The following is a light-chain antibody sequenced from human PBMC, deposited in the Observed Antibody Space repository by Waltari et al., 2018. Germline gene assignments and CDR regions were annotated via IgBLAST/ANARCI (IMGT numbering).Light chain of an antibody. CDR2: KAS. V-gene: IGKV1-5*03. CDR3: QLYNSYSYT. Sequence: DIQMTQSPSTLSASVGDRVTITCRASQSISNWLAWYQQRPGKAPKLLIYKASSLESGVPSRFSGSGSETEFTLNITRLQPDDFATYYCQLYNSYSYTFGQGTKLEIK. CDR1: QSISNW. J-gene: IGKJ2*01.